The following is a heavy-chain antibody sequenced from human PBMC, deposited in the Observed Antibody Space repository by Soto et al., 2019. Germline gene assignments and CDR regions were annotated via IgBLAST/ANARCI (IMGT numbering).Heavy chain of an antibody. D-gene: IGHD3-3*01. CDR2: MNPNSGNT. J-gene: IGHJ4*02. Sequence: ASVKVSCKASGYTFTSYDINWVRQATGQGLEWMGWMNPNSGNTGYAQKFQGRVTMTRNTSISTAYMELSSLRSEDTAVYYCARGPYDFWSGYYTGGGFDYWGQGTLVTVSS. CDR1: GYTFTSYD. V-gene: IGHV1-8*01. CDR3: ARGPYDFWSGYYTGGGFDY.